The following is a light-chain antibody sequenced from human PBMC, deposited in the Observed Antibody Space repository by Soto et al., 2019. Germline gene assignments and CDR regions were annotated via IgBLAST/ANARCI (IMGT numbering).Light chain of an antibody. Sequence: QSVLTQPPSVSAALGQKVTISCSGSSANIGGNYVSWYQHIPGTAPKLVIYDSDKRPSEIPDRFSGSKSGTSATLDITGLQTGDEADYYCGAWDGSLSVVLFGGGTKLTVL. J-gene: IGLJ2*01. CDR3: GAWDGSLSVVL. CDR1: SANIGGNY. CDR2: DSD. V-gene: IGLV1-51*01.